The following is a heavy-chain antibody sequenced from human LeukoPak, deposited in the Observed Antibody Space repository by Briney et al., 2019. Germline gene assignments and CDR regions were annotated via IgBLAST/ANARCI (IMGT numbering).Heavy chain of an antibody. CDR3: AKRGIVIRGILVIGYHQEAYHYDF. D-gene: IGHD3-10*01. CDR1: GISLSNYA. Sequence: PGGSLRLSCVVSGISLSNYAMTWVRQAPGKELEWVSYISERGGSTTYADSVKGRFTISRDTSLNTLYLQMTSLRAEDTAVYFCAKRGIVIRGILVIGYHQEAYHYDFWGQGGLVTVSS. CDR2: ISERGGST. J-gene: IGHJ4*02. V-gene: IGHV3-23*01.